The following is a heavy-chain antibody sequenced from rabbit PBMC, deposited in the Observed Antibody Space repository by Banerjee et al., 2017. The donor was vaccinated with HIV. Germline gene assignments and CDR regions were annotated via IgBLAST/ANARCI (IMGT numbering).Heavy chain of an antibody. CDR3: ARAETVWGGASL. CDR2: IYTSSGST. V-gene: IGHV1S40*01. D-gene: IGHD4-1*01. Sequence: QSLEESGGDLVQPEGSLTLTCTASGFDLSSYYYMCWVRQAPGKGLELIACIYTSSGSTVYATWAKGRFTISKTSSTTVTLQMTSLTAADTATYFCARAETVWGGASLWGPGTLVTVS. CDR1: GFDLSSYYY. J-gene: IGHJ4*01.